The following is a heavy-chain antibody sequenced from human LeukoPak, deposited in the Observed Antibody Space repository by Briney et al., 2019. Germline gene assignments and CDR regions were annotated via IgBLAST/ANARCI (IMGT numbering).Heavy chain of an antibody. Sequence: SESLSLTCTVSGGSIISSSYYWGWIRQPPGKGLEWIGNIYYSGSTYYNPSLKSRVTISVDTSKKPFSLKLSAVTAVATAVYYCARQMGATEWGQGTLVTVSS. V-gene: IGHV4-39*01. J-gene: IGHJ4*02. CDR2: IYYSGST. CDR1: GGSIISSSYY. D-gene: IGHD1-26*01. CDR3: ARQMGATE.